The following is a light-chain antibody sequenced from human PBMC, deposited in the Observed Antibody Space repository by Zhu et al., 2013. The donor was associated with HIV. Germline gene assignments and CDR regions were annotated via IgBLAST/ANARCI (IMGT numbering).Light chain of an antibody. J-gene: IGLJ3*02. V-gene: IGLV2-14*01. CDR2: EVS. CDR1: SSDVGGYNY. Sequence: QSALTQPASVSGSPGQSITISCTGSSSDVGGYNYVSWYQHHPGKAPRLMIYEVSNRPSGVSSRFSGSKSGNTASLTISGLQADDESYYYCTSYTNTNNWVFGGGTKLTVL. CDR3: TSYTNTNNWV.